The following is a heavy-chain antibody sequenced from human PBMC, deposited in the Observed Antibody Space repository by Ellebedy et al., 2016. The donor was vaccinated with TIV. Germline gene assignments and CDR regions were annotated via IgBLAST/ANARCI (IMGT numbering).Heavy chain of an antibody. Sequence: GESLKISXAASGFSFRDYGMHWVRQAPGKGLEWVAIIWYDGSNKDYVDHVKGRFTISRDNSKNTLYLQMNSLRAEDTAVYYCAGAVDSGRDMDVWGQGTTVIVSS. CDR3: AGAVDSGRDMDV. V-gene: IGHV3-33*01. J-gene: IGHJ6*02. CDR2: IWYDGSNK. D-gene: IGHD1-26*01. CDR1: GFSFRDYG.